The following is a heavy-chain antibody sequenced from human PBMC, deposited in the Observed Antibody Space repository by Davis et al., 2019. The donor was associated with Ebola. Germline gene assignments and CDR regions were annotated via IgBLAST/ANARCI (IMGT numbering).Heavy chain of an antibody. CDR2: IYTGDSDT. D-gene: IGHD4-11*01. V-gene: IGHV5-51*01. J-gene: IGHJ3*02. CDR3: ASLRRTITSMDDGFDI. Sequence: GESLKISCKDSGNSFTSHWIGWVRQMPGKGLEWMGIIYTGDSDTRYSPSFRGQVTISADTSMKTAFLQWSSLKASDTAMYYCASLRRTITSMDDGFDIWGQGTMVTVSS. CDR1: GNSFTSHW.